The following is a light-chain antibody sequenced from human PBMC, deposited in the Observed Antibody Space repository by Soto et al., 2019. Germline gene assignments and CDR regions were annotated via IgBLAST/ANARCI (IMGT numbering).Light chain of an antibody. CDR1: SSDVGAYNF. CDR2: NVY. V-gene: IGLV2-14*03. CDR3: SAYTFSRTYV. Sequence: QSVLSQPASVSGSPGQSITISCTGTSSDVGAYNFVSWHQQHPGNAPKLMIYNVYDRPSGISYRFSGSKSGNTASLTISGLQGEDEADYYCSAYTFSRTYVFGTGTKVTVL. J-gene: IGLJ1*01.